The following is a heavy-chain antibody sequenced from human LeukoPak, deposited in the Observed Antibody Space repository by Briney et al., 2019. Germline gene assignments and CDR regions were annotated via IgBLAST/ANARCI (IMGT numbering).Heavy chain of an antibody. Sequence: ASVKVSCKASGYTFTSYGISWVRQAPGKGLEWMGLVDPEDGETIYAEKFQGRVTITADTSTDTAYMELSSLRSEDTAVYYCATAYYYDSSGPLDYWGQGTLVTVSS. CDR2: VDPEDGET. CDR3: ATAYYYDSSGPLDY. CDR1: GYTFTSYG. D-gene: IGHD3-22*01. J-gene: IGHJ4*02. V-gene: IGHV1-69-2*01.